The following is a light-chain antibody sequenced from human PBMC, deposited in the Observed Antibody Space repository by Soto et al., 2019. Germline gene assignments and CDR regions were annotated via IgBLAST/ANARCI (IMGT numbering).Light chain of an antibody. CDR2: GAS. V-gene: IGKV3-15*01. Sequence: EIVLTQSPATLSLSPGERATLSCRASQSVSTYLAWYQQRPGQAPRLLIYGASTRATGIPARFSGSGSGTEFTLTISSLQSEDFAVYYCQQYSIWPSFGQGTKVDIK. CDR3: QQYSIWPS. CDR1: QSVSTY. J-gene: IGKJ1*01.